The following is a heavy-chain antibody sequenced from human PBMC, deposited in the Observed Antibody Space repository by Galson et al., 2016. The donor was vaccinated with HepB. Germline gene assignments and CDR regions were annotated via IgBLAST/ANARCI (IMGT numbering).Heavy chain of an antibody. V-gene: IGHV5-10-1*01. D-gene: IGHD2-15*01. CDR2: IDPSDSYT. J-gene: IGHJ3*02. CDR3: ARQGFCSGSNCRGDAFDI. Sequence: QSGAEVKKPGESLKISCKVSGYSFTKHWIDWVRQMPGKGLEWMGRIDPSDSYTNYGPTFQGYVTISTDRATNTASLQWSSLKVSDTGIYFCARQGFCSGSNCRGDAFDIGGQGATVTVSS. CDR1: GYSFTKHW.